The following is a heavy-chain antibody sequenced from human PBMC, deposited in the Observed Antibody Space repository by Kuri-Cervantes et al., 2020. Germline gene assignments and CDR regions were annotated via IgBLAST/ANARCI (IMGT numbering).Heavy chain of an antibody. D-gene: IGHD3-10*01. CDR2: ISSSNSYI. CDR1: GFTFSTYS. Sequence: GESLKISCAASGFTFSTYSINWVRQAPGKGLEWVSSISSSNSYIYYADSVKGRFTISRDNAKNSLYLQMNSLRAEDTALYYCAKGPRGHYYMDVWGKGTTVTVSS. V-gene: IGHV3-21*04. CDR3: AKGPRGHYYMDV. J-gene: IGHJ6*03.